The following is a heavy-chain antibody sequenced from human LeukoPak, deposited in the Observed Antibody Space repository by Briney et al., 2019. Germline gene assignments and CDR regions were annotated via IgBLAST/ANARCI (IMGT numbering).Heavy chain of an antibody. Sequence: PGRSLRLSCAASGXTFSSYVMHWVRQAPGKGLEWVAVIWYDGSTKYYADSVKGRFTISRDNSRNTLYLQMNSLRAEDTAVYFCAKDEEGVDAFDIWGQGTMVTVSS. J-gene: IGHJ3*02. CDR3: AKDEEGVDAFDI. CDR1: GXTFSSYV. CDR2: IWYDGSTK. D-gene: IGHD3-10*01. V-gene: IGHV3-33*06.